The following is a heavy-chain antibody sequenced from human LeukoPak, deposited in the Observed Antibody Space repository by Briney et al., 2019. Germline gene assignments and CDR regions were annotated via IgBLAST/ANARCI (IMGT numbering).Heavy chain of an antibody. D-gene: IGHD3-3*01. CDR1: GFTFNRYA. CDR2: ISYDGSNR. V-gene: IGHV3-30*03. J-gene: IGHJ5*02. Sequence: GGSLRLSCVGSGFTFNRYAFHWVRQAPGKGLEWVAVISYDGSNRYYADSVKGRFTVSRDNSKNTLYLQMDSLRYEDTAMYYCASLGRTIFGVVFDPLRRWFDPWGQGTLVTVFS. CDR3: ASLGRTIFGVVFDPLRRWFDP.